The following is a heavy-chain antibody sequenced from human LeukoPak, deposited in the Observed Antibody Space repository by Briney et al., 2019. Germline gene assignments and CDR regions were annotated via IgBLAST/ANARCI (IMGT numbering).Heavy chain of an antibody. D-gene: IGHD2-2*01. CDR2: IDIYGSDT. CDR1: GFTFSSHW. J-gene: IGHJ4*02. V-gene: IGHV3-74*01. Sequence: PGGSLRLSCAASGFTFSSHWMHWVRQAPGKGLVWVGRIDIYGSDTTYADSVKGRFTISRDNAKNTLYLQMNSLRAEDTAVYYCARGMTGVVIVPAAVDYWGQGTLVTVSS. CDR3: ARGMTGVVIVPAAVDY.